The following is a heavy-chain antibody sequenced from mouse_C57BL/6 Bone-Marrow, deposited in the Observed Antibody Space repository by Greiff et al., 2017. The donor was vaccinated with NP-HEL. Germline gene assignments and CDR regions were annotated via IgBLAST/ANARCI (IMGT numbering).Heavy chain of an antibody. D-gene: IGHD3-2*02. Sequence: EVQGVESGAELVRPGASVKLSCTASGFNIKDDYMHWVKQRPEQGLEWIGWIDPENGDTEYASKFQGKATITADTSSNTAYLQLSSLTSEDTAVYYCTTAQALYWGQGTLVTVSA. CDR1: GFNIKDDY. J-gene: IGHJ3*01. V-gene: IGHV14-4*01. CDR3: TTAQALY. CDR2: IDPENGDT.